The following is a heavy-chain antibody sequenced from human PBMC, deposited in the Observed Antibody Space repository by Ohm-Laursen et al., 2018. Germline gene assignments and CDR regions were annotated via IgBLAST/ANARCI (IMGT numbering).Heavy chain of an antibody. CDR1: GYTLTELS. D-gene: IGHD7-27*01. CDR3: ARDETGDAIDV. V-gene: IGHV1-24*01. Sequence: ASVKVSCKVSGYTLTELSMHWVRQAPGKGLEWMGGFDPEDGETIYAQKFQGRVTMTTDTSLKTAYMELSSLRSDGTAVYYCARDETGDAIDVCGQGTTVTVSS. J-gene: IGHJ6*02. CDR2: FDPEDGET.